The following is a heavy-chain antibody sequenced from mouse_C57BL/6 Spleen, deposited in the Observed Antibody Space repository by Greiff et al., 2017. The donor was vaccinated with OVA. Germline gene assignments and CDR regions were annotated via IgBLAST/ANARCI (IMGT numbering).Heavy chain of an antibody. CDR3: ARGDYGSSPLAY. V-gene: IGHV1-54*01. CDR2: INPGSGGT. Sequence: VQLQQSGAELVRPGTSVKVSCKASGYAFTNYLIEWVKQRPGQGLEWIGVINPGSGGTNYNEKFKGKATLTADKSSSTAYMQLSSLTSEDSAVYFCARGDYGSSPLAYWGQGTLVTVSA. J-gene: IGHJ3*01. D-gene: IGHD1-1*01. CDR1: GYAFTNYL.